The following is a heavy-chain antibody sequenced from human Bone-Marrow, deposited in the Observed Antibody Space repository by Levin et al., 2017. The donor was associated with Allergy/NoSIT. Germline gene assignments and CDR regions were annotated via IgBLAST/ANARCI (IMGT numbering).Heavy chain of an antibody. D-gene: IGHD6-19*01. J-gene: IGHJ6*02. CDR3: ARDSPSGWYSWSDYYYGMDV. CDR1: GFTFSSYA. CDR2: ISYDGSNK. V-gene: IGHV3-30*04. Sequence: QAGGSLRLSCAASGFTFSSYAMHWVRQAPGKGLEWVAVISYDGSNKYYADSVKGRFTISRDNSKNTLYLQMNSLRAEDTAVYYCARDSPSGWYSWSDYYYGMDVWGQGTTVTVSS.